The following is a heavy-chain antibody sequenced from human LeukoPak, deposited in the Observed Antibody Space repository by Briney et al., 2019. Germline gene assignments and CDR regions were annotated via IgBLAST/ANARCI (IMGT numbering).Heavy chain of an antibody. J-gene: IGHJ4*02. CDR2: VGATGET. Sequence: GGSLRLSCAAFGFSFETYDMHRVRQPTGKGLEWVSAVGATGETYYPDSVKDRFTISRENAKNSLYLQMNSLRVEDTAVYYCARAIGGPSGTYYNYWGQGTLVTVSS. D-gene: IGHD1-26*01. CDR3: ARAIGGPSGTYYNY. CDR1: GFSFETYD. V-gene: IGHV3-13*01.